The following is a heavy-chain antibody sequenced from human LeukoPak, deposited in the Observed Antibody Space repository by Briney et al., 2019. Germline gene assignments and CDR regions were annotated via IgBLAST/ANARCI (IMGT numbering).Heavy chain of an antibody. J-gene: IGHJ4*02. V-gene: IGHV3-23*01. CDR3: AKAPPDCSSTSRYVGY. Sequence: GGSLRLSCAASGFTFSSYSMNWVRQAPGKGLGWVSSISGTYTSTYYADSVKGRFTISRDNSKNTLYLQMNSLRAEDTAVYYCAKAPPDCSSTSRYVGYWGQGTLVTVSS. CDR2: ISGTYTST. D-gene: IGHD2-2*01. CDR1: GFTFSSYS.